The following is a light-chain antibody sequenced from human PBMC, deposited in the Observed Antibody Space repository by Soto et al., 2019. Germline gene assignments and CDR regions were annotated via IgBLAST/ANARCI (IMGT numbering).Light chain of an antibody. CDR1: QXXSNNX. CDR2: GAS. J-gene: IGKJ4*01. CDR3: QQYGSSPPLT. Sequence: PXTXXLSPXERAXLSCRASQXXSNNXVAWYQQKPGQAPRLLIAGASSRATGIPDRFXGSGXXTXXXLTISRLEPEDFAVYYCQQYGSSPPLTFGGGTKVEXK. V-gene: IGKV3-20*01.